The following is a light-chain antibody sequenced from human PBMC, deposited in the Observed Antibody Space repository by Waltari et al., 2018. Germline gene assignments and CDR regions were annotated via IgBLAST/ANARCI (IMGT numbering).Light chain of an antibody. J-gene: IGKJ4*01. CDR2: DAS. CDR3: QQRTNWRSVT. V-gene: IGKV3-11*01. CDR1: QSVSSY. Sequence: EIVFTQSPATLSLSPGERPTLPCRASQSVSSYLAWYQQKLGQAPRLLIYDASNRATGIPARFSGSGSGTDFTLTISSLEPEDFAVYYCQQRTNWRSVTFGGGTKVEIQ.